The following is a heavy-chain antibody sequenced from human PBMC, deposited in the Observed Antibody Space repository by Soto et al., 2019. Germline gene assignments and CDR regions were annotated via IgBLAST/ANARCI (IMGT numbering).Heavy chain of an antibody. V-gene: IGHV1-8*01. J-gene: IGHJ4*02. CDR3: ARGIVVVTATLFDY. CDR2: MNPNSGNT. CDR1: GYTFTSYD. D-gene: IGHD2-21*02. Sequence: QVQLVQSGAEVKKPGASVKVSCKASGYTFTSYDINWVRQATGQGLEWMGWMNPNSGNTGYAQKFQGRVTMTRNTSISTAYTELSSLRSEDTAVYYCARGIVVVTATLFDYWGQGTLVTVSS.